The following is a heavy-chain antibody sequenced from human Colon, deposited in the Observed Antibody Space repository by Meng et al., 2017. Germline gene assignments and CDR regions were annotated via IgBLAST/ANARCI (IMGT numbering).Heavy chain of an antibody. CDR1: DYPLTSTE. CDR2: INPTDDWA. D-gene: IGHD6-13*01. CDR3: AREAVAAEGMEDFDY. V-gene: IGHV1-46*01. Sequence: FNRRGAQVKLSGKSSDYPLTSTELHGVLQVLGKVLEWMACINPTDDWANYAQKFQGRAPMTSDWSTSTVYLEVRSLRYEDTAIYYCAREAVAAEGMEDFDYWGQGTLVTVSS. J-gene: IGHJ4*02.